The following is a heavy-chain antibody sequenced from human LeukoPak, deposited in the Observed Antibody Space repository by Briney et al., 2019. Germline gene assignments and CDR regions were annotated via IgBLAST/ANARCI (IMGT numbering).Heavy chain of an antibody. CDR1: GYTFTGYY. CDR3: ATDFTVTFTYYYYGMDV. J-gene: IGHJ6*02. Sequence: GASVKVSCKASGYTFTGYYMHWVRQAPGQGLEWMGWINPNSGGTNYGQKFQGRVTMTRDTSISTAYMELSRLRSDDTDVCYCATDFTVTFTYYYYGMDVWGQGTTVTVSS. V-gene: IGHV1-2*02. D-gene: IGHD4-17*01. CDR2: INPNSGGT.